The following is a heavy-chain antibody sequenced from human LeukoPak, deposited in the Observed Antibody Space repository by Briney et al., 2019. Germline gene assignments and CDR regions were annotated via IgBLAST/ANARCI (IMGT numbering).Heavy chain of an antibody. CDR3: ARDHYYDSSGYG. V-gene: IGHV4-61*02. D-gene: IGHD3-22*01. J-gene: IGHJ4*02. CDR2: IYTSGST. Sequence: SETLCLTCTVSGGSISSGSYYWSWIRQPAGKGLEWIGRIYTSGSTNYNPSLKSRVTISVDTSRNQFSLKLSSVTAADTAVYYCARDHYYDSSGYGWGQGTLVTVSS. CDR1: GGSISSGSYY.